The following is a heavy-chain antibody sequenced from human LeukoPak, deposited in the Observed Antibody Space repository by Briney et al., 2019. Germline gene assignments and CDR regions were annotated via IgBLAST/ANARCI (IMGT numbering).Heavy chain of an antibody. V-gene: IGHV3-20*04. D-gene: IGHD4-17*01. Sequence: GGSLRLSCAASGFTFDDYGMSWVRQAPGKGLEWVSGINWNGGSTGYADSVKGRFTISRDNAKNSLYLQMNSLRAEDTAVYYCARDPSIYGDYGYYYYYMDVWGKGTTVTVSS. CDR3: ARDPSIYGDYGYYYYYMDV. J-gene: IGHJ6*03. CDR1: GFTFDDYG. CDR2: INWNGGST.